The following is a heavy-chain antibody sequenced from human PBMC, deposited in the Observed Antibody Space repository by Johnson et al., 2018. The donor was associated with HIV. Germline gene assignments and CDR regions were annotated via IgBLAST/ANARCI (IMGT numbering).Heavy chain of an antibody. Sequence: VQLLESGGGVVQPGRSLRLSCAASGFTFTYFGMHWVRQAPGKGLEWVAVIWYDGSNTFYEASVKGRFTISRDNSKNTLYLQMNSLRAEDTAVYYCVKGSRDLGGAFDIWGQGTMVTVSS. CDR1: GFTFTYFG. J-gene: IGHJ3*02. CDR2: IWYDGSNT. CDR3: VKGSRDLGGAFDI. V-gene: IGHV3-33*06.